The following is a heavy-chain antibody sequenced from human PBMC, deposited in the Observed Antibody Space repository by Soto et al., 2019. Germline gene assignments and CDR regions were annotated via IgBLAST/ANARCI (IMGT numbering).Heavy chain of an antibody. D-gene: IGHD6-19*01. CDR1: GFTFSSYA. J-gene: IGHJ4*02. CDR2: ISNSGGGA. CDR3: ATGGWAAPFDY. V-gene: IGHV3-23*01. Sequence: EVQLLESGGGLVQPGGSLRLSCAASGFTFSSYAMSWVRQAPGKGLEWVSLISNSGGGAYYADSVKGRFTISRDNSQNTLHLQMNSLRAEDTAVYYCATGGWAAPFDYWGQGTLVTVSS.